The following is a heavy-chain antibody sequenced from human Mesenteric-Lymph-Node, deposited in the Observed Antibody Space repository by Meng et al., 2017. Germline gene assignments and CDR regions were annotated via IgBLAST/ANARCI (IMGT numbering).Heavy chain of an antibody. CDR2: IYYSGST. CDR1: GGSISSGDYY. CDR3: ARGQRSYSGSYPEWFDP. V-gene: IGHV4-30-4*01. J-gene: IGHJ5*02. D-gene: IGHD1-26*01. Sequence: QGPGPGLVKPSQTLSLTCTVSGGSISSGDYYWSWIRQPPGKGLEWIGCIYYSGSTYYNPSLKGRVTISVDTSKNQFSLNLSSVTAADTAVYYCARGQRSYSGSYPEWFDPWGQGTLVTVSS.